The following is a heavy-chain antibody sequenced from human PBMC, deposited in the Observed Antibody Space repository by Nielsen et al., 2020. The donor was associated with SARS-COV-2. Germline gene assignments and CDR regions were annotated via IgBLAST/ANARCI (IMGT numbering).Heavy chain of an antibody. CDR1: GFTFSSYA. Sequence: GGSLRLSCAASGFTFSSYAMHWVRQAPGKGLEWVAVISYDGSNKYYADSVKGRFTISRDNSKNTLYLQMNSLRAEDTAVYYCARDTYYYDSSGQNYFDYWGQGTLVTVSS. CDR3: ARDTYYYDSSGQNYFDY. J-gene: IGHJ4*02. D-gene: IGHD3-22*01. V-gene: IGHV3-30*04. CDR2: ISYDGSNK.